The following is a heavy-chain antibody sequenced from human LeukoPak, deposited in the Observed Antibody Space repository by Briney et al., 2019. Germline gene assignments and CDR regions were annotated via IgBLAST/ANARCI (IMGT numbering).Heavy chain of an antibody. D-gene: IGHD2-15*01. CDR1: GGTFSSYA. Sequence: GASVKVSCKASGGTFSSYAISWVRQAPGQGLEWMGGIIPIFGTANYAQKFQGRVTITADESTSTAYMELSSLRSEDTAVYYCARIHRYCSGGACYVLDNWGQGTLVAVSS. V-gene: IGHV1-69*13. CDR2: IIPIFGTA. J-gene: IGHJ4*02. CDR3: ARIHRYCSGGACYVLDN.